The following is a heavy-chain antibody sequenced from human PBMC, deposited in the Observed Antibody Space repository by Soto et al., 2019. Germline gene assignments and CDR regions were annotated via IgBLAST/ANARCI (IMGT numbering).Heavy chain of an antibody. J-gene: IGHJ4*02. Sequence: SETLSLTCTVPGGSISSYYWSWIRQPPGKGLEWIGYIYYSGSTNYNPSLKSRVTISVDTSKNQFSLKLSSVTAADTAVYYCARDRCSGGSCYSGFDYWGQGTLVTVSS. CDR1: GGSISSYY. CDR3: ARDRCSGGSCYSGFDY. V-gene: IGHV4-59*01. CDR2: IYYSGST. D-gene: IGHD2-15*01.